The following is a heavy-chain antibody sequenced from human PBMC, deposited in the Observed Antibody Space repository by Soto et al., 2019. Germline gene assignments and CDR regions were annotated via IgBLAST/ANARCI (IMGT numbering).Heavy chain of an antibody. CDR3: ARGIVVVVAATQGYYYYGMDV. CDR2: IIPIFGTA. V-gene: IGHV1-69*06. D-gene: IGHD2-15*01. Sequence: SVKVSCKASGGTFSSYAISWVRQAPGQGLEWMGGIIPIFGTANYAQKFQGRVTITADKSTSTAYMELSSLRSEDTAVYYCARGIVVVVAATQGYYYYGMDVWGQGTTVTVSS. CDR1: GGTFSSYA. J-gene: IGHJ6*02.